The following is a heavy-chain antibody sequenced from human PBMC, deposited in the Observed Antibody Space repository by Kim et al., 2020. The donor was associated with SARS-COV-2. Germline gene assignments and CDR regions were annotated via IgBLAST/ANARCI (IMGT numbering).Heavy chain of an antibody. Sequence: SETLSLTCAVYGGSFSGYYWSWIRQPPGKGLEWIGEINHSGSTNYNPSLKSRVTISVDTSKNQFSLKLSSVTAADTAVYYCARGPAESIAVAGPFDYWGQGTLVTVSS. V-gene: IGHV4-34*01. CDR2: INHSGST. J-gene: IGHJ4*02. CDR1: GGSFSGYY. D-gene: IGHD6-19*01. CDR3: ARGPAESIAVAGPFDY.